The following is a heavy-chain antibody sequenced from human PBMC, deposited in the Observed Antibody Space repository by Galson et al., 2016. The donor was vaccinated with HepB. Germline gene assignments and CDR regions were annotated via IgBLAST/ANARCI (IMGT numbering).Heavy chain of an antibody. CDR3: ARGTLGTTASMSFDY. V-gene: IGHV4-4*02. J-gene: IGHJ4*02. CDR2: IYQTGTA. Sequence: ETLSLTCAVSGDSISNNYWWGWIRQSPEKGLEWIGEIYQTGTAHLDPSFTSRATMSVDKSKNQISLSLASVTAADTAVYHCARGTLGTTASMSFDYWGQGILVTVSS. D-gene: IGHD1-26*01. CDR1: GDSISNNYW.